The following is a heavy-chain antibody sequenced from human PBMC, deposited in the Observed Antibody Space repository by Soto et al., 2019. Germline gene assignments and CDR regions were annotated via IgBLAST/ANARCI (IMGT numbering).Heavy chain of an antibody. CDR2: IYHRGST. J-gene: IGHJ2*01. V-gene: IGHV4-30-2*01. CDR3: ARRSTQGFFFQAEDGIRYSVPVSACLLNRASDL. Sequence: QAPGKGLLWIGYIYHRGSTYYNPSLKSRVIISVDRSKNKFSLNLSTVTAADTDVYYCARRSTQGFFFQAEDGIRYSVPVSACLLNRASDL. D-gene: IGHD3-9*01.